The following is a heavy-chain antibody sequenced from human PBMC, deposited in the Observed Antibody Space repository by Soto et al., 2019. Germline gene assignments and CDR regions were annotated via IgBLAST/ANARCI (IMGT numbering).Heavy chain of an antibody. CDR2: ISGSGGST. D-gene: IGHD3-22*01. CDR3: AKLPGYDSSGYHFDY. Sequence: GESLKISCAASGFTFSSYAMSWVRQAPGKGLEWVSAISGSGGSTYYADSVKGRFTISRDNSKNTLYLQMNSLRAEDTAVYYCAKLPGYDSSGYHFDYWGQGTLVTVSS. J-gene: IGHJ4*02. V-gene: IGHV3-23*01. CDR1: GFTFSSYA.